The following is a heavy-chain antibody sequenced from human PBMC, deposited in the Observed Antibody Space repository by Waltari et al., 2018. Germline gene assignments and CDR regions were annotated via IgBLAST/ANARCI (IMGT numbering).Heavy chain of an antibody. CDR3: AREPYCSGGSCYSLDI. D-gene: IGHD2-15*01. CDR2: IYTSGST. J-gene: IGHJ3*02. Sequence: QVQLQESGPGLVKPSETLSLTCTVSGGSISSYYWSWIRQPAGKGLEWIGRIYTSGSTNYTPSLKSRVTMSVDTSKNQFSLKLSSVTAADTAVYYCAREPYCSGGSCYSLDIWGQGTMVTVSS. V-gene: IGHV4-4*07. CDR1: GGSISSYY.